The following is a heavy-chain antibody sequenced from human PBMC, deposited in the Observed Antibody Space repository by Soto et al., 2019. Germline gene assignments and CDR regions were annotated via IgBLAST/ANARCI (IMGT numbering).Heavy chain of an antibody. CDR3: ASTPIVVVVAATPGGVYFYCGMEV. CDR2: VIPIFGTA. D-gene: IGHD2-15*01. Sequence: QVQLVQSGAEVKKPGSSVKVSCKASGGTFSSYAISWVRQSPGQGREWMGGVIPIFGTANYAQKFQRRVTITADGSTGTDYIELSSLRSEDTAVYYCASTPIVVVVAATPGGVYFYCGMEVCGQGTTVTVSS. CDR1: GGTFSSYA. V-gene: IGHV1-69*01. J-gene: IGHJ6*02.